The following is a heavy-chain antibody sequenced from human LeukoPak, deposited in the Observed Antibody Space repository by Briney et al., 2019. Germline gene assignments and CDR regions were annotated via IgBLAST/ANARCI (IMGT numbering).Heavy chain of an antibody. CDR1: GFTFSSYW. Sequence: GGSLRLSCAASGFTFSSYWMHWVRQAPGKGLVWVSRINTDGSSTSYADSVKGRFTISRDNAKNTLYLQMNSLRAEDTAVYYCARDPLSIAAPSADYWGQGTLVTVSS. V-gene: IGHV3-74*01. D-gene: IGHD6-6*01. CDR3: ARDPLSIAAPSADY. CDR2: INTDGSST. J-gene: IGHJ4*02.